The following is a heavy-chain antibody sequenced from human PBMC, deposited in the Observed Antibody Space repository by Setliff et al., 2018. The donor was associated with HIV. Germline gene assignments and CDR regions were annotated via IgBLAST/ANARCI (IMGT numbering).Heavy chain of an antibody. CDR2: MNPDSRNT. J-gene: IGHJ6*03. Sequence: ASVKVSCKPSDHTFTNYGIYWVRQAPGQGLEWMGWMNPDSRNTGYAQRFEGSVTMTWDTSISTAYMELNNVKFEDTAIYYCARARTDYYDRRRRSHYYIDVWARGATVTVSS. V-gene: IGHV1-8*02. CDR1: DHTFTNYG. CDR3: ARARTDYYDRRRRSHYYIDV. D-gene: IGHD3-22*01.